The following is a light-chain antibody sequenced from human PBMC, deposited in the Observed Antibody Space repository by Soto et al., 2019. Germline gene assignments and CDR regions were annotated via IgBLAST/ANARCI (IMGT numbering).Light chain of an antibody. V-gene: IGLV2-14*03. CDR3: GSYTSSTTLVV. CDR1: SSDIGGYHY. J-gene: IGLJ2*01. Sequence: QSALTLAASVSGSPGQSITISCTGTSSDIGGYHYVSWYQQHPGKAPKLIIYDVTNRPTTVADRFSGSKSGNSASLTISGRQTEDEADYFCGSYTSSTTLVVFGGGTKLTVL. CDR2: DVT.